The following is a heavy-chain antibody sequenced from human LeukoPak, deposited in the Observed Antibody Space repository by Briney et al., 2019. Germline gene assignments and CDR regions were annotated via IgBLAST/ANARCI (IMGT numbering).Heavy chain of an antibody. V-gene: IGHV3-30*18. J-gene: IGHJ4*02. CDR3: AKDGWIQLSKSYYFDY. CDR1: GFTFSSYG. D-gene: IGHD5-18*01. CDR2: ISYDGSNK. Sequence: QPGRSLRLSCAASGFTFSSYGMHWVRQAPGKGLEWVAVISYDGSNKYYADSVKGRFTISRDNSKNPLYLQMNSLRAEDTAVYYCAKDGWIQLSKSYYFDYWGQGTLVTVSS.